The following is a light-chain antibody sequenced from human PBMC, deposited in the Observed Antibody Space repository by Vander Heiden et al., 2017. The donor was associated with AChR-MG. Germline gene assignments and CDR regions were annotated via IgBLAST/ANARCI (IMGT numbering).Light chain of an antibody. CDR1: ETVSRS. J-gene: IGKJ3*01. Sequence: EIELTQSPATLSLSPGERATLSCRASETVSRSLAWYQQKPGQAPRLLIYDASNRATGIPARFSGSGSETDFTLTISSLDPEDFAVYFCHQRSNWPLTFGPGTKVDMK. CDR2: DAS. V-gene: IGKV3-11*01. CDR3: HQRSNWPLT.